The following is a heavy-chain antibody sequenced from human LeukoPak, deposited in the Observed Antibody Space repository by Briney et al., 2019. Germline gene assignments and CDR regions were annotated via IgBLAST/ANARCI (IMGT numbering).Heavy chain of an antibody. V-gene: IGHV3-73*01. Sequence: GGSLRLSRGASGFTFSGSAMHWVRQASGKGLGWVGRIRSKANSYAAAYAASVKGRFTISRDDSKNTAYLQMNSLKTEDTAVYYCTRPRSKYYDSSGYHPLDYWGQGTLVTVSS. CDR2: IRSKANSYAA. CDR1: GFTFSGSA. CDR3: TRPRSKYYDSSGYHPLDY. D-gene: IGHD3-22*01. J-gene: IGHJ4*02.